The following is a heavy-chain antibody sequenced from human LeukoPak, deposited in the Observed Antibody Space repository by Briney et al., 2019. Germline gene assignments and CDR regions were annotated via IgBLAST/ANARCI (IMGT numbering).Heavy chain of an antibody. D-gene: IGHD3-16*01. CDR2: INPNSGGT. J-gene: IGHJ4*02. Sequence: ASVKVSCKASGYIFDIYALIWVRQAPGQGLEWMGWINPNSGGTNYAQKFQGRVTMTRDTSISTAYMELSRLRSDDTAVYYCARDGGGGYFDYWGQGTLVTVSS. V-gene: IGHV1-2*02. CDR1: GYIFDIYA. CDR3: ARDGGGGYFDY.